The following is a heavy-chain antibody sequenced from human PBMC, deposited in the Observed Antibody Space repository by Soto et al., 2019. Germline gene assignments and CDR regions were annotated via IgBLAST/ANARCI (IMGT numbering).Heavy chain of an antibody. Sequence: SETLSLTCTVSGGPFSRGGYYWSWIRQHPGKGLECIGYIFYTGSTYYNPTLKSRVTMSVDTSKRQFSLKLSSVTAADTAIYYCPTYKRLIVKIWGPGPLVTVSS. V-gene: IGHV4-31*03. D-gene: IGHD3-22*01. CDR3: PTYKRLIVKI. J-gene: IGHJ4*02. CDR2: IFYTGST. CDR1: GGPFSRGGYY.